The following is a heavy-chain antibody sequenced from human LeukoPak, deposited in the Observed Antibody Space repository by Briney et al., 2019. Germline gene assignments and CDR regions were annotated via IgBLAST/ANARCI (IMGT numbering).Heavy chain of an antibody. Sequence: GGFLRLSCAASGFTFSSYGMHWVRQAPCKGLEWVAFIRYDGSNKYYADSVKGRFTISRDNSKNTLYLQMNSLRAEDTAVYYCAKEFRTGPPFDYWGQGTLVTVSS. CDR2: IRYDGSNK. CDR3: AKEFRTGPPFDY. J-gene: IGHJ4*02. CDR1: GFTFSSYG. D-gene: IGHD3/OR15-3a*01. V-gene: IGHV3-30*02.